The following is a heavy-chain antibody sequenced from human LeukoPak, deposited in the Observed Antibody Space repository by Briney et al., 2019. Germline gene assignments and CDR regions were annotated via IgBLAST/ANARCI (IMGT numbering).Heavy chain of an antibody. D-gene: IGHD2-2*02. J-gene: IGHJ6*03. CDR3: AMGICSSTSCYTGSIYMDV. V-gene: IGHV4-4*09. Sequence: SETLSLTCTVSGGSISSYYWSWIRQPPGKGLEWIGYIYTSGSTNYNPSLKSRGNISVDPSKDQFSLKLSSVTAADTAVYYCAMGICSSTSCYTGSIYMDVWGKGTTVTVSS. CDR2: IYTSGST. CDR1: GGSISSYY.